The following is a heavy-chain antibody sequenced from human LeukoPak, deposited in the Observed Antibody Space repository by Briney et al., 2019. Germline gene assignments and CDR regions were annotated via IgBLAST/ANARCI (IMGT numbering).Heavy chain of an antibody. Sequence: GESLNLSCKGSGYSLPSFWITWVSQVPATVLEWMGRIAPSDSYTNYNPSFEGHVTMSVEKSITTVYLQWSSLKASDTAMYYCVRQPPGVYDTTQNWFDPWGQGTLVTVSS. J-gene: IGHJ5*02. CDR1: GYSLPSFW. CDR3: VRQPPGVYDTTQNWFDP. V-gene: IGHV5-10-1*01. D-gene: IGHD3-22*01. CDR2: IAPSDSYT.